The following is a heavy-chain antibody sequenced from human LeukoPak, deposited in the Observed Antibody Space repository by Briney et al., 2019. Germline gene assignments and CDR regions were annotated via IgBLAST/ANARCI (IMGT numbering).Heavy chain of an antibody. J-gene: IGHJ4*02. CDR2: FDPEDGET. CDR1: GHTLTELS. V-gene: IGHV1-24*01. Sequence: ASVKVSCKVSGHTLTELSMHWVRQAPGKGLEWMGGFDPEDGETIYAQKFQGRVTMTEDTSTDTAYMELSSLRSEDTAVYYCATADIVVVPAAMAYWGQGTLVTVSS. CDR3: ATADIVVVPAAMAY. D-gene: IGHD2-2*01.